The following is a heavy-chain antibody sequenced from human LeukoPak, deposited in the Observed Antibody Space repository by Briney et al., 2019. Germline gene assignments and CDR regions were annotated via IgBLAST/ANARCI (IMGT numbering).Heavy chain of an antibody. V-gene: IGHV3-21*01. CDR2: ISSSSAHI. CDR1: GFTFSSIS. Sequence: GGSLSLSGAASGFTFSSISLNWVRQAQGKGLEWVSFISSSSAHINYADSVKGRFTISRDNPRNSLYLQMNSLRAEDTAVYYCARDIGGSYTAIDYWGQGTLVTVSS. CDR3: ARDIGGSYTAIDY. J-gene: IGHJ4*02. D-gene: IGHD1-26*01.